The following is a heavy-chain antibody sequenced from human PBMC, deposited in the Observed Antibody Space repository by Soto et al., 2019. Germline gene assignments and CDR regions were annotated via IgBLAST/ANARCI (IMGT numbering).Heavy chain of an antibody. CDR2: IYPGDSDT. CDR1: GYSFTSYW. J-gene: IGHJ3*02. V-gene: IGHV5-51*01. Sequence: PGESLKISCKGSGYSFTSYWIGWVRQMPGKGLEWMGIIYPGDSDTRYSPSFQGQVTISADKSISTAYLQWSSLKASDTAMYYCARPIKYYDILTGPDAFDIWGQGTMVTVSS. CDR3: ARPIKYYDILTGPDAFDI. D-gene: IGHD3-9*01.